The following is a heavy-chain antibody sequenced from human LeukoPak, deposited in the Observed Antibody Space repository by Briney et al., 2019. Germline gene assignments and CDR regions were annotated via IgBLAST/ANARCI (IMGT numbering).Heavy chain of an antibody. CDR3: AREGSGSYRY. Sequence: PGGSLRLPCAASGFTFSSYEMNWVRQAPGKGLEWVASVGDIADNTYYAASVKGRFTISRDNAKSSLYLQLNSLRAEDTAVYYCAREGSGSYRYWGQGTLVTVSS. CDR2: VGDIADNT. J-gene: IGHJ4*02. CDR1: GFTFSSYE. V-gene: IGHV3-48*03. D-gene: IGHD1-26*01.